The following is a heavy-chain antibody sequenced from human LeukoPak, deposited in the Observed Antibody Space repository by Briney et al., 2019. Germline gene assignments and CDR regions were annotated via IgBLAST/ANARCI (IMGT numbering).Heavy chain of an antibody. J-gene: IGHJ6*03. CDR3: ARRGGGYYDSSGDPPPDSYYYYMDV. Sequence: SQTLSLTCTVSGGSISSGGYYWSWIRQPPGKGLEWIGYIYHSGSTYYNPSLKSRVTISVDRSKNQFSLKLSSVTAADTAVYYCARRGGGYYDSSGDPPPDSYYYYMDVWGRGTTVTVSS. V-gene: IGHV4-30-2*01. CDR2: IYHSGST. D-gene: IGHD3-22*01. CDR1: GGSISSGGYY.